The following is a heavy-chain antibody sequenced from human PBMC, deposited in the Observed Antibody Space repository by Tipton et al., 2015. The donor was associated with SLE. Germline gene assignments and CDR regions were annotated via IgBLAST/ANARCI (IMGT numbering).Heavy chain of an antibody. CDR3: ARQQLSYYYYGMDV. CDR1: GGSISSQY. D-gene: IGHD6-13*01. J-gene: IGHJ6*02. V-gene: IGHV4-59*11. Sequence: TLSLTCTVSGGSISSQYWSWSRPPPGQGLEWIGYIYYSGRTNYNPSLQSRVTTSVATSKNQFSPKVSSVTAAATALYYCARQQLSYYYYGMDVWGQGTTATVS. CDR2: IYYSGRT.